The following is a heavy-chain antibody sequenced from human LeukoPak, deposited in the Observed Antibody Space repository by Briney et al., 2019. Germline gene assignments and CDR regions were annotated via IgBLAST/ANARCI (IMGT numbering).Heavy chain of an antibody. CDR2: ISAYNGNT. CDR1: GYTFTSYG. J-gene: IGHJ5*02. CDR3: ARVELLSGLGYYYGSGSYYNSIWFDP. D-gene: IGHD3-10*01. V-gene: IGHV1-18*01. Sequence: ASVKVSCKASGYTFTSYGISWVRQAPGQGLEWMGWISAYNGNTNYAQKLQGRVTMTTDTSTSTAYMELRSLRSDDTAVYYCARVELLSGLGYYYGSGSYYNSIWFDPWGQGTLVTVSS.